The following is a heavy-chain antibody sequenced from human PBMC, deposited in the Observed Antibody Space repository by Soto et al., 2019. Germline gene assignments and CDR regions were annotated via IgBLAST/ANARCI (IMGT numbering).Heavy chain of an antibody. CDR2: ISTSSSTI. D-gene: IGHD3-10*01. CDR3: ASRGVSDFDY. Sequence: PGGSLRLSCAAPGFTLSRYSMNWVRQAPGKGLEWVSYISTSSSTIYYADSVRGRFTISRDNAKNSLYLQMNSLRDEDTAVYYCASRGVSDFDYWGQGTLVTVSS. CDR1: GFTLSRYS. J-gene: IGHJ4*02. V-gene: IGHV3-48*02.